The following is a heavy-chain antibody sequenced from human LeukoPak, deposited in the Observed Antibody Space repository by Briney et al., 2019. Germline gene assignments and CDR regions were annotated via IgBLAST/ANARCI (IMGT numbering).Heavy chain of an antibody. J-gene: IGHJ3*02. V-gene: IGHV3-33*01. D-gene: IGHD1-26*01. CDR2: IWYDGSNK. Sequence: GRSLRLSCAASGFTFSSYGMHWVRRAPGKGLEWVAVIWYDGSNKYYADSVKGRFTISRDNSKNTLYLQMNSLRAEDTAVYYCARGIVGAPDAFDIWGQGTMVTVSS. CDR3: ARGIVGAPDAFDI. CDR1: GFTFSSYG.